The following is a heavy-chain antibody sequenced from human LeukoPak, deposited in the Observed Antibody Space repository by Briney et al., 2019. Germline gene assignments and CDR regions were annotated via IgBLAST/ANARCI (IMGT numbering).Heavy chain of an antibody. V-gene: IGHV3-23*01. CDR3: AKGMYYDFWSGCYPHLDY. CDR1: GFTFSSCA. Sequence: PGGSLRLSCAASGFTFSSCAMSWVRQAPGKGLEWVSAISGSGGSTYYADSVKGRFTISRDNSKNTLYLQMNSLRAEDTAVYYCAKGMYYDFWSGCYPHLDYWGQGTLVTVSS. D-gene: IGHD3-3*01. J-gene: IGHJ4*02. CDR2: ISGSGGST.